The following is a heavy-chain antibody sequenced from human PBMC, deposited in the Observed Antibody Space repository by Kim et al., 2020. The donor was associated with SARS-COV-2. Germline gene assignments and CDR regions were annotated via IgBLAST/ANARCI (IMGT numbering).Heavy chain of an antibody. CDR3: ARGDGSGEWMAFDI. J-gene: IGHJ3*02. Sequence: GGSLRLSCAASGFTVSRNYMTWVRQAPGKGLEWVSVIYSGGSTFYADSVKGRFTISRHNSKNTVYLQMNSLRVEDTAFYYCARGDGSGEWMAFDIWGQGTMVTVSS. D-gene: IGHD3-10*01. CDR1: GFTVSRNY. V-gene: IGHV3-53*04. CDR2: IYSGGST.